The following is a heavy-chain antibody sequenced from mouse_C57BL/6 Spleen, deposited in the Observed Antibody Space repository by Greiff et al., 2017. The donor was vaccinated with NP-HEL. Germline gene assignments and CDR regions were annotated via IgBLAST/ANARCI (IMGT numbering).Heavy chain of an antibody. CDR1: GYTFTSYW. D-gene: IGHD2-5*01. CDR3: ARLIYYRNSPFDY. J-gene: IGHJ2*01. Sequence: QVQLQQPGAELVRPGSSVKLSCKASGYTFTSYWMDWVKQSPGQGLEWIGNIYPSDSETHYNQKFKDKATLTVDKSSSTAYMQLSSLTSEDSAVYYCARLIYYRNSPFDYWGQGTTLTVSS. CDR2: IYPSDSET. V-gene: IGHV1-61*01.